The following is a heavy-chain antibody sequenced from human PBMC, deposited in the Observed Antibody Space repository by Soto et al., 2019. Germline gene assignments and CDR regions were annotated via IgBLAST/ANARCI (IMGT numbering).Heavy chain of an antibody. CDR1: GDTFSNYV. CDR3: ARIGVGSRR. D-gene: IGHD1-26*01. Sequence: QVRLVQSGAEVRKPGSSVRVSCESSGDTFSNYVMSWVRQAPGQGLEWMGGFAPISGSPDYSENFQGRITITADTSTSTSYMELSSLTSDDTAVYYCARIGVGSRRWGQVTLVTVSS. CDR2: FAPISGSP. J-gene: IGHJ3*01. V-gene: IGHV1-69*06.